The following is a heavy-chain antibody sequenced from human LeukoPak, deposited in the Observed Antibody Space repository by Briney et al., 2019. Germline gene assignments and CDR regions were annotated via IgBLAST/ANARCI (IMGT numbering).Heavy chain of an antibody. CDR2: IKGDGSST. V-gene: IGHV3-74*01. Sequence: PGGSLRLSCAASGFTLSSYWMHWVRQAPGKGLVWVSRIKGDGSSTSYADSVKGRFTISRDNAKNTLFLQMNSLRAEDTAVYYCVRDGVGAPPFDYWGQGALVTVSS. J-gene: IGHJ4*02. CDR3: VRDGVGAPPFDY. CDR1: GFTLSSYW. D-gene: IGHD1-26*01.